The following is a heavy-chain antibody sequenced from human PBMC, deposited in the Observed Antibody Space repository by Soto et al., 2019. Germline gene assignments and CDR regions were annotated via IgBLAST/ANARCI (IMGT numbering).Heavy chain of an antibody. CDR1: GGSISSYY. D-gene: IGHD1-26*01. V-gene: IGHV4-59*01. Sequence: SETLSLTCTVSGGSISSYYWSWIRQPPGKGLEWIGYIYYSGSTNYNPSLKSRVTISVDTSKNQFSLKLSSVTAADTAVYYCARAKKWELPQYFDYWGQGTLVTVSS. CDR3: ARAKKWELPQYFDY. J-gene: IGHJ4*02. CDR2: IYYSGST.